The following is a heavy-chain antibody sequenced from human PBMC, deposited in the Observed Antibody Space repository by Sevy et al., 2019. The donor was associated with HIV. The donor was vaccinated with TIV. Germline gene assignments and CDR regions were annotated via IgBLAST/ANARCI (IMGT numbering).Heavy chain of an antibody. Sequence: GGSLRLSCAASGYTFNNAWMSWVRQAPGKGLEWLGRIKSKTDGGSAEYASPVKGRFTISRDDSKSTLYLQMNRLRTEDTGVYYCTGGIVFGATWFDPWGQGALVTVSS. D-gene: IGHD3-3*01. CDR3: TGGIVFGATWFDP. CDR2: IKSKTDGGSA. CDR1: GYTFNNAW. V-gene: IGHV3-15*01. J-gene: IGHJ5*02.